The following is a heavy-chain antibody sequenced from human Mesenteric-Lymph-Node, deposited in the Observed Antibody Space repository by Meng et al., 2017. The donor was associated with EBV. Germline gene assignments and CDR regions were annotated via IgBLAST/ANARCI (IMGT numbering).Heavy chain of an antibody. CDR3: ARGEKGPIDY. Sequence: QVQLRQWVAGLLKPSETLSLTCAVYGGSFSGYYWSWIRQPPGKGLEWIGEINHSGSTNYNPSLKSRVTISVDTSKNQFSLKLSSVTAADTAVYYCARGEKGPIDYWGQGTLVTVSS. CDR2: INHSGST. J-gene: IGHJ4*02. V-gene: IGHV4-34*01. CDR1: GGSFSGYY.